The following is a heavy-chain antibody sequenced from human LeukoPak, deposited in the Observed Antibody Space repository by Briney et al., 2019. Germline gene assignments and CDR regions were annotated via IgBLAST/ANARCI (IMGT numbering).Heavy chain of an antibody. CDR2: ISAYNGNT. CDR3: ARDFVSGPDSSGYYDAFDI. D-gene: IGHD3-22*01. V-gene: IGHV1-18*01. Sequence: GASVKVSCKASGYTFTSYGISWVRQAPGQGLEWMGWISAYNGNTNYAQKLQGRVTMTTDTSTSTAYMELRSLRSDDTAVYYCARDFVSGPDSSGYYDAFDIWGQGTMVTVSS. J-gene: IGHJ3*02. CDR1: GYTFTSYG.